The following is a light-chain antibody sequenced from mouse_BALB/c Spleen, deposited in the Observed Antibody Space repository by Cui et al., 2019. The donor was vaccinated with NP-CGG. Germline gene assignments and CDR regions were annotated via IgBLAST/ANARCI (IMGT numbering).Light chain of an antibody. V-gene: IGLV1*01. CDR3: ALWYSNHWV. Sequence: QAVLTHVSAPTTSPGETVTLTCRSNTGAVTTSNYANWVQEKPDHLFTGLIGGTNNRVPGVPARFSGSLIGDKAALTITGAQTEDEAIYFCALWYSNHWVFGGGTKLTVL. J-gene: IGLJ1*01. CDR1: TGAVTTSNY. CDR2: GTN.